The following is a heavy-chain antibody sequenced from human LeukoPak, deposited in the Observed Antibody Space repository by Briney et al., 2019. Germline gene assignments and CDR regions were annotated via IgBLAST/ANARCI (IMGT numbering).Heavy chain of an antibody. CDR1: GFTFSSYW. CDR3: ASLLWFGELFPYFDY. CDR2: ISYDGSNK. D-gene: IGHD3-10*01. Sequence: GGSLRLSCAVSGFTFSSYWMHWVRQAPGKGLEWVAVISYDGSNKYYADSVKGRFTISRDNAKNSLYLQMNSLRAEDTAVYYCASLLWFGELFPYFDYWGQGTLVTVSS. V-gene: IGHV3-30-3*01. J-gene: IGHJ4*02.